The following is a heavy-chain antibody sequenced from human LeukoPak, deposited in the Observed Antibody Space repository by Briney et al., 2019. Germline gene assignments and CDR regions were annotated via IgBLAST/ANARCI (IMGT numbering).Heavy chain of an antibody. Sequence: ASVKVSCKASGYDFINYGISWVRQAPGQGLEWMGWRSIYNGNTDYKLQGRVTMTTDTSTNTAYMEVRSLRSDDTAVYYCARGGPFPNSSSSGEYYLDYWGQGTLVTVSS. CDR1: GYDFINYG. V-gene: IGHV1-18*01. J-gene: IGHJ4*02. CDR3: ARGGPFPNSSSSGEYYLDY. D-gene: IGHD6-6*01. CDR2: RSIYNGNT.